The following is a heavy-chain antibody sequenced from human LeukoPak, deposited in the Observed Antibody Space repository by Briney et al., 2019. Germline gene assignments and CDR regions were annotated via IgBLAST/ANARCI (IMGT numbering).Heavy chain of an antibody. Sequence: GASVKVSCKASGYTFTSYYMHWVRQAPGQGLEWMGIINPSGGSTSYAQKFQGRVTMTRDASTSTVYMELSSLRSEDTAVYYCASHSGSYSPYYYGMDVWGQGTTVTVSS. V-gene: IGHV1-46*01. J-gene: IGHJ6*02. CDR2: INPSGGST. CDR3: ASHSGSYSPYYYGMDV. CDR1: GYTFTSYY. D-gene: IGHD1-26*01.